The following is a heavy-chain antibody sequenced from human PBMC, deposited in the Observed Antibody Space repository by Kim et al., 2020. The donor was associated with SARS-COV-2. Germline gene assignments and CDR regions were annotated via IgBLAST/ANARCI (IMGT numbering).Heavy chain of an antibody. V-gene: IGHV7-4-1*02. CDR3: ARVGYYDSSGPDF. J-gene: IGHJ4*02. Sequence: YAQDFTGRFVFSLDTSVSTAYLQISSLEAEDTAVYYCARVGYYDSSGPDFWGQGTLVTVSS. D-gene: IGHD3-22*01.